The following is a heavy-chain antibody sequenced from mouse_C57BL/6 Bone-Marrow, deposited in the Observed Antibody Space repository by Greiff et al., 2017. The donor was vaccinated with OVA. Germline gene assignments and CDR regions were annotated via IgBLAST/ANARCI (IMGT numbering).Heavy chain of an antibody. CDR3: TRGYSNYYAVDY. V-gene: IGHV1-15*01. CDR1: GYTFTDYE. CDR2: IDPETGGT. D-gene: IGHD2-5*01. Sequence: VKLMESGAELVRPGASVTLSCKASGYTFTDYEMHWVQQTPVHGLEWIGAIDPETGGTAYNQKFKGKAILTADKSYNTAYMELRSLTSEDSAVYYGTRGYSNYYAVDYWGRGTSVTVSS. J-gene: IGHJ4*01.